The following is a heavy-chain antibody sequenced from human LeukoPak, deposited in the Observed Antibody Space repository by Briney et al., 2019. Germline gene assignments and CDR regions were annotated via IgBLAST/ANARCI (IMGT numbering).Heavy chain of an antibody. J-gene: IGHJ4*02. CDR2: IYYSGST. V-gene: IGHV4-59*01. CDR1: GGSINNYY. CDR3: VRVMTFGQWLVPQN. Sequence: PSETLSLTCTVSGGSINNYYWSWIRQPPGKGLEWIGYIYYSGSTNYNPSLKSRVTISVDTSKNQFSLKLSSVTAADTAVYYCVRVMTFGQWLVPQNWGQGTLVTVSS. D-gene: IGHD6-19*01.